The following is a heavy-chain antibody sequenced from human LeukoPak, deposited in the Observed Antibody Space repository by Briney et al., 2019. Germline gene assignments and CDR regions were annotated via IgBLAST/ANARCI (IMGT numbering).Heavy chain of an antibody. J-gene: IGHJ6*03. V-gene: IGHV3-30*18. CDR1: GFTFSSYG. CDR3: AKRRGLELTYYYYMDV. CDR2: ISYDGSNK. D-gene: IGHD1-7*01. Sequence: PGRSLRLSCAASGFTFSSYGMHWVRQAPGKGLEWVAVISYDGSNKYYADSVKGRFTISRDNSKNTLYLQMNSLRADDTAVYYCAKRRGLELTYYYYMDVWGKGTTVTVSS.